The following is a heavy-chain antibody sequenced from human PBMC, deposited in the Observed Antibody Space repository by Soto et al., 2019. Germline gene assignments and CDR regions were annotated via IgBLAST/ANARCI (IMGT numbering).Heavy chain of an antibody. V-gene: IGHV4-39*01. CDR3: ARYYDTSNRPYFHH. CDR2: IYYSGAT. Sequence: SETLSLTCAVSGGSISSTTYYWAWIRQPPGKGLEWVATIYYSGATYYNPSLKSRLTISIDTSKNQFSLRLSSVTAADTAMYYCARYYDTSNRPYFHHWGQGTRVTVSS. J-gene: IGHJ1*01. CDR1: GGSISSTTYY. D-gene: IGHD3-22*01.